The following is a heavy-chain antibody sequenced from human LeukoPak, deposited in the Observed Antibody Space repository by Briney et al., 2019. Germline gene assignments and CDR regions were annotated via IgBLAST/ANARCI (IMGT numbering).Heavy chain of an antibody. Sequence: SETLSLTCAVYGGSFSGYYWSWIRQPPGKGLEWIGEINHSGSTNYNPSLESRATISVDTSENQFFLKLNSVTAADTAVYYCASRLGDCSGGSCYPHFDYWCQGTLVTVSS. J-gene: IGHJ4*02. V-gene: IGHV4-34*01. CDR1: GGSFSGYY. CDR3: ASRLGDCSGGSCYPHFDY. D-gene: IGHD2-15*01. CDR2: INHSGST.